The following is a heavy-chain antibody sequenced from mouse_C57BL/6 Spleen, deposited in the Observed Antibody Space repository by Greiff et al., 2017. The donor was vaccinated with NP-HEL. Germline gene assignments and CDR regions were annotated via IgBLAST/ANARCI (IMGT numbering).Heavy chain of an antibody. CDR1: GYTFTDYY. CDR2: INPNNGGT. D-gene: IGHD1-1*01. Sequence: EVQLQQSGPELVKPGASVKISCKASGYTFTDYYMNWVKQSHGKSLEWIGDINPNNGGTSYNQKFKGKATLTVDKSSSTADMELSSLTSEDAAVYYCARDDYGSRSFAYWGQGTLVTVSA. CDR3: ARDDYGSRSFAY. J-gene: IGHJ3*01. V-gene: IGHV1-26*01.